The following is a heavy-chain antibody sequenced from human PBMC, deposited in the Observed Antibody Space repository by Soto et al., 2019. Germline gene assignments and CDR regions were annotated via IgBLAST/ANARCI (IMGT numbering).Heavy chain of an antibody. CDR2: TYYSGST. J-gene: IGHJ6*02. CDR1: GGSISSGGYY. Sequence: PSGTLSLTCTVSGGSISSGGYYWSWIRQHPGKGLEWIGYTYYSGSTYYNPSLKSRVTISVDTSKNQFSLKLSSVTAADTAVYYCARHVAVGYSSGEGVRYYYGMDVWGQGTTVT. CDR3: ARHVAVGYSSGEGVRYYYGMDV. D-gene: IGHD6-19*01. V-gene: IGHV4-31*03.